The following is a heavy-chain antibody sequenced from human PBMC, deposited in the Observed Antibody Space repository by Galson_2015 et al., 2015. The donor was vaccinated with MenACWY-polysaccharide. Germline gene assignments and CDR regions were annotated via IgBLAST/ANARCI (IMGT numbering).Heavy chain of an antibody. D-gene: IGHD3-22*01. V-gene: IGHV3-30*18. J-gene: IGHJ3*01. CDR2: ISYDGSNK. CDR3: AKYIRSYDSSARTALAF. CDR1: GFTFSSYG. Sequence: SLRLSCAASGFTFSSYGMHWVRQAPGKGLECVAVISYDGSNKYYADSVKGRFTISRDNSKNTLYLQMNHLRAEDTAVDYCAKYIRSYDSSARTALAF.